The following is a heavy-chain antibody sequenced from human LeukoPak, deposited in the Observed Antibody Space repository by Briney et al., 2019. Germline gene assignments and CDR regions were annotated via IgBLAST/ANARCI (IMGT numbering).Heavy chain of an antibody. D-gene: IGHD3-22*01. Sequence: GGSLKLSCAASGFTFSNAWMSWVRQAPGKGLEWVGRIKSKTDGGTTDYAAPVKGRFTISRDDPKNTLYLQMNSLKTEDTAVYYCTTDYYDSSGYYLQPFDYWGQGTLVTVSS. CDR2: IKSKTDGGTT. J-gene: IGHJ4*02. CDR3: TTDYYDSSGYYLQPFDY. V-gene: IGHV3-15*01. CDR1: GFTFSNAW.